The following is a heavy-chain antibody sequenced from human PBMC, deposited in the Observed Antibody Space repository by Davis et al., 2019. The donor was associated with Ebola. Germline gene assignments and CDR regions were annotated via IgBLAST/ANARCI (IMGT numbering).Heavy chain of an antibody. Sequence: HTGGSLRLSCAASGFTVSSNYMSWVRQAPGKGLVWVSRINSDGSSTSYADSVKGRFTISRDNAKNTLYLQMNSLRAEDTAVYYCARAVNYGMDVWGQGTTVTVSS. CDR2: INSDGSST. V-gene: IGHV3-74*01. CDR1: GFTVSSNY. J-gene: IGHJ6*02. CDR3: ARAVNYGMDV.